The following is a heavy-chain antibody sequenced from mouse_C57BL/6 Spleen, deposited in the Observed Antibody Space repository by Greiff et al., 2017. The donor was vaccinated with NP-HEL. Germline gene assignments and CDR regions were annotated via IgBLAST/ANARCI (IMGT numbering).Heavy chain of an antibody. D-gene: IGHD3-2*02. CDR1: GYTFTDYE. J-gene: IGHJ4*01. Sequence: QVQLKQSGAELVRPGASVTLSCKASGYTFTDYEMHWVKQTPVHGLEWIGAIDPETGGTAYNQKFKGKAILTADKSSSTAYMELRSLTSEDSAVYYCLDSSGYDAMDYWGQGTSVTVSS. CDR3: LDSSGYDAMDY. V-gene: IGHV1-15*01. CDR2: IDPETGGT.